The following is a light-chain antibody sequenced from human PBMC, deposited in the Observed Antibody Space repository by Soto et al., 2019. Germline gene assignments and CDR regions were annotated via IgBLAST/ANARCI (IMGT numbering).Light chain of an antibody. V-gene: IGKV3-20*01. CDR3: QQYGSSKYT. Sequence: EIVLTQSPGTLSLSPGERATLSCRASQSVSSSYLAWYQQKPGQAPRLLIYGASSRATGIPDRFSGSGSGTGFTLTISRLESEDFAVDYCQQYGSSKYTFGQGTKLEIK. CDR1: QSVSSSY. J-gene: IGKJ2*01. CDR2: GAS.